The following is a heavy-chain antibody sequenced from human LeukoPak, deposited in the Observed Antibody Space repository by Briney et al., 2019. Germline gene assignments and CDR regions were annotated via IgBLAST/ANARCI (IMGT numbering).Heavy chain of an antibody. CDR3: ARALNRHIGAFEY. J-gene: IGHJ4*02. Sequence: GGSLRLSCAASGFTVSGDYMSWVRQAPGKRLEWVSVIYADFDNTDYADSVKGRFTISRDNSKNTLYLLMNSLRVDDSATYYCARALNRHIGAFEYWGQGALVTVSS. D-gene: IGHD4/OR15-4a*01. CDR1: GFTVSGDY. CDR2: IYADFDNT. V-gene: IGHV3-53*01.